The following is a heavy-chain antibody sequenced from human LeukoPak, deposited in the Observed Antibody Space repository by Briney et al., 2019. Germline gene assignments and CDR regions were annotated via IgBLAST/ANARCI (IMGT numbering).Heavy chain of an antibody. V-gene: IGHV3-30*02. Sequence: GGSLRLSCAASGFTFSSYGMHWVRQAPGKGLEWVAFIRYDGSNKYYADSVKGRFTISRDNSKNTLYLQMNSLRAEDTALYHCARALYGDYYFYGLDVWGQGTTVTVSS. J-gene: IGHJ6*02. CDR2: IRYDGSNK. CDR1: GFTFSSYG. D-gene: IGHD4-17*01. CDR3: ARALYGDYYFYGLDV.